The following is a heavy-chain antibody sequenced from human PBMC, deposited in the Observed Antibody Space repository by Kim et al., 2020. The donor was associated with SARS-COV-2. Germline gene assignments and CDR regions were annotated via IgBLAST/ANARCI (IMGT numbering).Heavy chain of an antibody. V-gene: IGHV4-39*01. Sequence: SETLSLTCTVSGGSMSSPSDYWGWIRQPPGKGLEWLGSIYQSGNTYYNPSLRSRVTITIDTSKNQFSMKLTSLTAADTAVYYWSRTPVIVVVGADAFEI. J-gene: IGHJ3*02. CDR3: SRTPVIVVVGADAFEI. CDR1: GGSMSSPSDY. CDR2: IYQSGNT. D-gene: IGHD2-21*01.